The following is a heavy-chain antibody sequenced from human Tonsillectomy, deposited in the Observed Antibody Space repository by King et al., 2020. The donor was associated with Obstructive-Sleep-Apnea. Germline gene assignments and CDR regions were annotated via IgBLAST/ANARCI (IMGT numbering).Heavy chain of an antibody. CDR2: FDPADGET. CDR1: GYTLSDLS. V-gene: IGHV1-24*01. D-gene: IGHD6-6*01. CDR3: ATDGSRIAAAFDY. J-gene: IGHJ4*02. Sequence: VQLVQSGAEVKKPGASVRVSCKVSGYTLSDLSIHWMRQAPGKGLEWLGGFDPADGETRYGQKFRGRVTVTADTSTDTAYMELSSLRSEDTGVYYCATDGSRIAAAFDYWGQGTLVTVSS.